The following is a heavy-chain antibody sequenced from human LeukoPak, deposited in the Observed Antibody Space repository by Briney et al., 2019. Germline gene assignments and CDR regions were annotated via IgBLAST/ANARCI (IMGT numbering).Heavy chain of an antibody. V-gene: IGHV3-30-3*01. J-gene: IGHJ3*02. CDR2: ISYDGSNK. CDR3: ARARGPIAARRGDAFDI. Sequence: GRSLRLSCAASGFTFSSYAMHWVRQAPGKGLEWVAVISYDGSNKYYADSVKGRFTISRDYSKNTLYLQMNSLRAEDTAVYYCARARGPIAARRGDAFDIWGQGTMVTVSS. D-gene: IGHD6-6*01. CDR1: GFTFSSYA.